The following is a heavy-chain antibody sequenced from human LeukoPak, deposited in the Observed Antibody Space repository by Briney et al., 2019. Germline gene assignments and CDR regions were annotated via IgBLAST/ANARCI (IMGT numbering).Heavy chain of an antibody. V-gene: IGHV4-34*01. CDR1: GGSFSGYY. D-gene: IGHD2-2*01. CDR2: INHSGST. J-gene: IGHJ6*02. CDR3: ATTHRYCSSTSCPYYYYYGMDV. Sequence: PSETLSLTCAVYGGSFSGYYWSWIRQPPGKGLEWIGEINHSGSTNYNPSLKSRVTISVDTSKNQLSLKLSSVTAADTAVYYCATTHRYCSSTSCPYYYYYGMDVWGQGTTVTVSS.